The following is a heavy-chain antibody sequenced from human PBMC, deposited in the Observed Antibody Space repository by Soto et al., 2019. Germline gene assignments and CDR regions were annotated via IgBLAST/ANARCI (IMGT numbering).Heavy chain of an antibody. CDR2: ISYDGSKK. CDR1: GFTFRNYA. CDR3: VRAPGSATVTTSYVAY. D-gene: IGHD4-17*01. V-gene: IGHV3-30*03. J-gene: IGHJ4*02. Sequence: GGSLRLSCAASGFTFRNYAMHWVRQAPGKGLEWVVVISYDGSKKYYADSLEGRFTISRDNSNNTLYLQMNSLTDEDTAVYYCVRAPGSATVTTSYVAYWGQGTLVTVSS.